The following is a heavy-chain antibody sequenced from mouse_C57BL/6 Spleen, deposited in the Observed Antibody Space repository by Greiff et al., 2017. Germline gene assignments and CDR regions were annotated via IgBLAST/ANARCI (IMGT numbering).Heavy chain of an antibody. Sequence: DVKLQESGPGLVKPSQSLSLTCSVTGYSITSGYYWNWIRQFPGNKLEWMGYISYDGSNNYNPSLKNRISITRDTSKNQFFLKLNSVTTEDTATYYCARVDYGSLYAMDYWGQGTSVTVSS. V-gene: IGHV3-6*01. CDR1: GYSITSGYY. CDR2: ISYDGSN. CDR3: ARVDYGSLYAMDY. D-gene: IGHD1-1*01. J-gene: IGHJ4*01.